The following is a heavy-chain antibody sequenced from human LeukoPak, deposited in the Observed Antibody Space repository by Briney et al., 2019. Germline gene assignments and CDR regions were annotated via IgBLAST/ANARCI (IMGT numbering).Heavy chain of an antibody. CDR2: IWYDGSEK. Sequence: PGGSLRLSCAASGFTFSSYGMHWVRQAPGKGLEWVAVIWYDGSEKYYADSVKGRFTISRDNSKNTLYLQMNSLGAEDTAVYYCARGYYDSSGYYLIDYWGQGTLVTVSS. CDR1: GFTFSSYG. D-gene: IGHD3-22*01. CDR3: ARGYYDSSGYYLIDY. J-gene: IGHJ4*02. V-gene: IGHV3-33*01.